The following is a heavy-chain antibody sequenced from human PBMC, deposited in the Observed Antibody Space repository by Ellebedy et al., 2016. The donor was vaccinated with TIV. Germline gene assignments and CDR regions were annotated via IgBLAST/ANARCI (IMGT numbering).Heavy chain of an antibody. CDR1: GFTFGGHS. V-gene: IGHV3-48*02. J-gene: IGHJ4*02. CDR2: VSSSSSAI. CDR3: TRARVYSNGWYYPDF. D-gene: IGHD6-19*01. Sequence: PGGSLRLSCAASGFTFGGHSMTWVRPAPGKGPEWTSAVSSSSSAIFYADSVKGRFSISRDNARNSLYLQMNTLRDEDTAVYYCTRARVYSNGWYYPDFWGQGTLVAVSS.